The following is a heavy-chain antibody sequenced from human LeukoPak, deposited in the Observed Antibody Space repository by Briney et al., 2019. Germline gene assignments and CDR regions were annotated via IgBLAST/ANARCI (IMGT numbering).Heavy chain of an antibody. Sequence: PPEALSLTCAHYLGSLTGYYWCWIRQPPREGREWIGEINHSGSTNYNPSLKSRVTISEDTSKNQFSLKLSSVTAADTGVYYCARGRRVGVIRGAVMDVWGKGTTVTVSS. CDR1: LGSLTGYY. V-gene: IGHV4-34*01. J-gene: IGHJ6*03. CDR3: ARGRRVGVIRGAVMDV. CDR2: INHSGST. D-gene: IGHD3-16*02.